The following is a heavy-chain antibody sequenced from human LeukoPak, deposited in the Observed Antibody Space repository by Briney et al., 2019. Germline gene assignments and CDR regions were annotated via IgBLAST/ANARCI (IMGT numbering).Heavy chain of an antibody. CDR3: AKDVGEHPRSDAFDI. V-gene: IGHV3-23*01. CDR1: GFTFSSDA. J-gene: IGHJ3*02. CDR2: ISGIGGST. D-gene: IGHD3-16*01. Sequence: GRSLRLSCAASGFTFSSDAMRWVRHAPRKGVEWVSAISGIGGSTYYADSGKGRLTISRDNSKNTLYLQMNSLRAEDTAVYYCAKDVGEHPRSDAFDIWGQGTMVTVSS.